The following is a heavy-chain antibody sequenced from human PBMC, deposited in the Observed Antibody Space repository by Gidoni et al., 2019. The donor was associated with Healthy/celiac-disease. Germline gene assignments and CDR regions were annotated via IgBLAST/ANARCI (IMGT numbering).Heavy chain of an antibody. CDR2: IWYDGSNK. CDR3: ARVSDVGGAFDI. J-gene: IGHJ3*02. D-gene: IGHD2-15*01. CDR1: GFTFSSYG. V-gene: IGHV3-33*01. Sequence: QVQLVESGGGVVQPGRSLRLSCAASGFTFSSYGMHWVRQAQGKGLEWVAVIWYDGSNKYYADSVKGRFTISRDNSKNTLYLQMNSLRAEDTAVYYCARVSDVGGAFDIWGQGTMVTVSS.